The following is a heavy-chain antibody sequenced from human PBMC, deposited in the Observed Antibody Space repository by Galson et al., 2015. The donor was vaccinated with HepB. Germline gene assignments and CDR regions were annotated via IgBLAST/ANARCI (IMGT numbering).Heavy chain of an antibody. CDR2: IAYDGSYK. J-gene: IGHJ4*02. V-gene: IGHV3-30-3*01. CDR1: AFTFNIYA. D-gene: IGHD6-13*01. Sequence: SLRLSCAASAFTFNIYAMHWVRQAPGKGLEWVAAIAYDGSYKYYADSVKGRFTISRDNSKNTLYLQMNSLRADDTAVYFCAREFWSQETTKLAAGPDYWGQGTLVTVSS. CDR3: AREFWSQETTKLAAGPDY.